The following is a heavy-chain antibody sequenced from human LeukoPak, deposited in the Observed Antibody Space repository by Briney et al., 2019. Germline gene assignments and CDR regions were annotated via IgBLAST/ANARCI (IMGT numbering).Heavy chain of an antibody. V-gene: IGHV3-23*01. CDR1: AFTFSNYA. CDR2: LSDDGFKT. D-gene: IGHD2-21*02. J-gene: IGHJ5*02. Sequence: PGGSLRLSCAASAFTFSNYAMNSVRQAPGKGLEWVSGLSDDGFKTYYADSVKGRFTISRDNSQSTLYLLMNSLRAEDTAIYYCASGCRGDCLSSGYESWRQGILVTVSS. CDR3: ASGCRGDCLSSGYES.